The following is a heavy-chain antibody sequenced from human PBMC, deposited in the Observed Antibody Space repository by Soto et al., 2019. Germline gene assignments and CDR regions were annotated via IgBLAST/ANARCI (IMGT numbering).Heavy chain of an antibody. CDR1: GFTFSSYE. V-gene: IGHV3-48*03. J-gene: IGHJ6*02. CDR2: ISSSGSTI. Sequence: GGSLRLSCAASGFTFSSYEMNWVRQAPGRGLEWVSYISSSGSTINYADSVKGRFTISRDNAKNSLYLQMNSLRAEDTAVYYCARSLASGTQLLYYYYYGMDVWGQGTTVTVSS. D-gene: IGHD2-2*02. CDR3: ARSLASGTQLLYYYYYGMDV.